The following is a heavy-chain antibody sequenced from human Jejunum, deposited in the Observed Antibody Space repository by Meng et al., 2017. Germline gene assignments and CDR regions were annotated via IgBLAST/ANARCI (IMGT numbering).Heavy chain of an antibody. Sequence: SETLSLTCTVSGGSFSSSTYYCGWIRQPPGKGLEWIGTIYYTGATYYNPSLRSRVTMSVDTSHKQLSLKLTSVTAADTAIYYCARTPAPDYGDYVPGDNWGQGTLVTVSS. D-gene: IGHD4-17*01. CDR3: ARTPAPDYGDYVPGDN. CDR2: IYYTGAT. J-gene: IGHJ4*02. V-gene: IGHV4-39*07. CDR1: GGSFSSSTYY.